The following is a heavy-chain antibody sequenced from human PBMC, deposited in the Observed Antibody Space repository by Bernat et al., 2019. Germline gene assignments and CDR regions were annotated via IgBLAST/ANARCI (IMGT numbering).Heavy chain of an antibody. V-gene: IGHV3-66*01. Sequence: EVQLVESGGGLVQPGGCLRLSCVASRFTVSSNYMTWVRQAPGKGLEWVSILYTDGTTYHADSVKGRFTISRDSSKNTLHLQMNSLREGDTAVYYCARALEGSGTQAVGYWGQGTLVTVSS. CDR2: LYTDGTT. D-gene: IGHD3-10*01. CDR3: ARALEGSGTQAVGY. J-gene: IGHJ1*01. CDR1: RFTVSSNY.